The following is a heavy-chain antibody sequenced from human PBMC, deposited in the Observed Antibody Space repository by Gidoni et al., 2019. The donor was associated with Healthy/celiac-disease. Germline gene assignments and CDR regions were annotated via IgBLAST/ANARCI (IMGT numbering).Heavy chain of an antibody. Sequence: EVQLVESGGGLVQPGGSLRLSCAASGFTVSSNYMSWVRQAPGKGLEWVSVIYSGGSTYYADSVKGRFTISRDNSKNTLYLQMNSLRAEDTAVYYCARDFYGSGTRNDYWGQGTLVTVSS. D-gene: IGHD3-10*01. CDR1: GFTVSSNY. J-gene: IGHJ4*02. V-gene: IGHV3-66*01. CDR3: ARDFYGSGTRNDY. CDR2: IYSGGST.